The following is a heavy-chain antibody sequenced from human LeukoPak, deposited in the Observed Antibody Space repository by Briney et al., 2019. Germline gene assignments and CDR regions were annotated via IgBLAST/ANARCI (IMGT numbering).Heavy chain of an antibody. CDR3: AKDRAVNTPLGAFDI. D-gene: IGHD4-11*01. J-gene: IGHJ3*02. Sequence: GGSLRLSCAASGFTLSRHWMTWVRQAPGKGLEWVTIIKGDASEKFYVDSVKGRFTISRDNSKNTLDLQMNSLRTEDTAVYYCAKDRAVNTPLGAFDIWGQGTMVTVSS. CDR2: IKGDASEK. V-gene: IGHV3-7*01. CDR1: GFTLSRHW.